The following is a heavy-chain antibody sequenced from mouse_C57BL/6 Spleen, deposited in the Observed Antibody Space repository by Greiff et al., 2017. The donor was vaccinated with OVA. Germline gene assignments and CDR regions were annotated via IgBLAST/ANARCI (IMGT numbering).Heavy chain of an antibody. D-gene: IGHD2-5*01. J-gene: IGHJ2*01. CDR1: GFTFSSYA. Sequence: EVKVVESGEGLVKPGGSLKLSCAASGFTFSSYAMSWVRQTPEKRLEWVAYISSGGDYIYYADTVKGRFTISRDNARNTLYLQMSSLKSEDTAMYYCTRGDSNYENWGQGTTLTVSS. V-gene: IGHV5-9-1*02. CDR2: ISSGGDYI. CDR3: TRGDSNYEN.